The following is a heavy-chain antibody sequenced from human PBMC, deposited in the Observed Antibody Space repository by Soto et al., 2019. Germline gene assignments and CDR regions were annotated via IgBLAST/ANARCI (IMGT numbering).Heavy chain of an antibody. V-gene: IGHV3-33*01. CDR1: GFTFSSYG. D-gene: IGHD3-22*01. CDR3: ARGNYYDSSGYFTDY. J-gene: IGHJ4*02. CDR2: IWYDGSNK. Sequence: GGSLRLSCAASGFTFSSYGMHWVRQAPGKGLEWVAVIWYDGSNKYYADSVKGRFTISRDNSKNTLYLQMNSLRAEDTAVYYCARGNYYDSSGYFTDYWGQGTLVTVS.